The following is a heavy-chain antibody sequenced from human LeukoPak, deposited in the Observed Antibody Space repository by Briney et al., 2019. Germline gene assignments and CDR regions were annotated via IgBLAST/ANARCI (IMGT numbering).Heavy chain of an antibody. CDR1: GYTLTELS. J-gene: IGHJ4*02. D-gene: IGHD5-24*01. CDR3: ATPRDGYNQFGY. V-gene: IGHV1-24*01. CDR2: FDPEDGET. Sequence: ASVKVSCKVSGYTLTELSMHWVRQAPGKGLEWMGGFDPEDGETIYAQKFQGRVTMTEDTSTDTAYMELSSLRSEDTAVYYCATPRDGYNQFGYWGQGTLVTVSS.